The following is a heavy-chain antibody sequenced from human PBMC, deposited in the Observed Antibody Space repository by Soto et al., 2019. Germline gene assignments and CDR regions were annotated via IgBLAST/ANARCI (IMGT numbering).Heavy chain of an antibody. J-gene: IGHJ6*02. D-gene: IGHD1-26*01. CDR2: ISSSSSYT. CDR1: GFTFSNYY. V-gene: IGHV3-11*05. Sequence: QVQLVESGGGLVKPGGSLRLSCAASGFTFSNYYMSWIRQAPGKGLEWVSYISSSSSYTNYADSVKGRFTSSRDNAKNPRYLQMKSVRAEVTPLYDCAGILLRCGVPYYFYGMDVGGQGTPGTVSS. CDR3: AGILLRCGVPYYFYGMDV.